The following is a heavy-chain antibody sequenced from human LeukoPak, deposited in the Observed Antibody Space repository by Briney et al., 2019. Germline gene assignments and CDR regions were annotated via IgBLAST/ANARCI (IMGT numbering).Heavy chain of an antibody. Sequence: PGGSLRLSCAASGFTFSSYSMNWVRQAPGKGLEWVSSISSSSSYIYYADSVKGRFTISRDNAKNSLYLRMNSLRAEDTAVYYCARVGLGGPHLPFDYWGQGTLVTVSS. J-gene: IGHJ4*02. D-gene: IGHD1-26*01. CDR3: ARVGLGGPHLPFDY. V-gene: IGHV3-21*01. CDR1: GFTFSSYS. CDR2: ISSSSSYI.